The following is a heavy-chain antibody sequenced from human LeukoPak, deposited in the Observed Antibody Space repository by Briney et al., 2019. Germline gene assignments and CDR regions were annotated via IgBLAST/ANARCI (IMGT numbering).Heavy chain of an antibody. D-gene: IGHD6-13*01. CDR1: GFTFSSYA. CDR3: AKDKVLAAAGSEKIFDY. J-gene: IGHJ4*02. Sequence: GGSLRLSCAASGFTFSSYAMSWVRQAPGKGLEWVSAISGSGGSTYYADSVKGRFTISRDNSKNTLYLQMNSLRAEDTAVYYCAKDKVLAAAGSEKIFDYWGQGTLVTVSS. V-gene: IGHV3-23*01. CDR2: ISGSGGST.